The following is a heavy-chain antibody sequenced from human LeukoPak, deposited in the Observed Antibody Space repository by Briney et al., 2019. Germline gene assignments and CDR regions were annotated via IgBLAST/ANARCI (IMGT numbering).Heavy chain of an antibody. Sequence: GGSLRLSCAASGFTFSSYNMNWVRQAPGKGLEWVSYISSSSSTIYYADSVKGRFTISRDNAKNSLYLQMNSLRTEDTAVYYCAELGITMIGGVWGKGTTVTISS. CDR2: ISSSSSTI. CDR3: AELGITMIGGV. D-gene: IGHD3-10*02. CDR1: GFTFSSYN. V-gene: IGHV3-48*04. J-gene: IGHJ6*04.